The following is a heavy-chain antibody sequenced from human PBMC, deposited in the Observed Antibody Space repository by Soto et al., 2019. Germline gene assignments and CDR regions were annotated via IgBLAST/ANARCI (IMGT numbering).Heavy chain of an antibody. Sequence: QVQLVESGGGVVQPGRSLRLSCAASGFTFSSYAMHWVRQAPGKGLEWVAVISYDGSNKYYADSVKGRFTISRDNSKNTLYLQMNSLRAEDTAVYYCEGSWELANLDYFDYWGQGTLVTVSS. CDR3: EGSWELANLDYFDY. CDR1: GFTFSSYA. J-gene: IGHJ4*02. D-gene: IGHD1-26*01. V-gene: IGHV3-30-3*01. CDR2: ISYDGSNK.